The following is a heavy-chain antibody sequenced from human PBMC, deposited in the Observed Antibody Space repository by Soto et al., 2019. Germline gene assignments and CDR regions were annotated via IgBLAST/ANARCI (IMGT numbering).Heavy chain of an antibody. CDR1: GGSFSGYY. CDR3: ARGKLSDYVWGSYRYHFDY. V-gene: IGHV4-34*01. Sequence: SETLSLTCAVYGGSFSGYYWSWIRQPPGKGLEWIGEINHSGSTNYNPSLKSRVTISVDTSKNQFSLKLGSVTAADTAVYYCARGKLSDYVWGSYRYHFDYWGQGTVV. CDR2: INHSGST. J-gene: IGHJ4*02. D-gene: IGHD3-16*02.